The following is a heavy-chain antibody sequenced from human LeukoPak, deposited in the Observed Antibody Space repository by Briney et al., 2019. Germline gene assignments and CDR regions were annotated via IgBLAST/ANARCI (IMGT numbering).Heavy chain of an antibody. V-gene: IGHV3-66*02. CDR1: GFIVNSFA. CDR3: ARDRAEGKTWVEFDP. Sequence: TGGSLRLSCAASGFIVNSFAMSWVRQAPGKGLAWVSLIYSDGVTQYADSVKGRFTISRDNSKNTLYLQMNSLRDVDTAVYFCARDRAEGKTWVEFDPWGQGTLVTVSS. J-gene: IGHJ5*02. CDR2: IYSDGVT.